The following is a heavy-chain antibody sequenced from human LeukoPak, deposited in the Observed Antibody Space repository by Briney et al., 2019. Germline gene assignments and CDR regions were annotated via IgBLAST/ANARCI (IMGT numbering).Heavy chain of an antibody. CDR1: RGTFIIYT. D-gene: IGHD5-18*01. Sequence: ASVTVSFQPSRGTFIIYTISWVRQAAGKELEWMGRIIPFLGIANYAQNLQGRVTITADKSTSTAYMVQSSLRSADTAVYYCAREAGGYSDGVVWGQGTLVTVSS. CDR2: IIPFLGIA. J-gene: IGHJ4*02. V-gene: IGHV1-69*10. CDR3: AREAGGYSDGVV.